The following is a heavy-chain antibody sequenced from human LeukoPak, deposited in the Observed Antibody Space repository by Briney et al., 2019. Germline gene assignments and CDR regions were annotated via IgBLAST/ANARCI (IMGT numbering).Heavy chain of an antibody. V-gene: IGHV3-53*01. CDR1: GFTFSSNY. CDR3: ARDTALDP. J-gene: IGHJ5*02. D-gene: IGHD4-17*01. Sequence: GGSLRLSCAASGFTFSSNYMSWVRQAPGKGLEWVSVIYSGGNTYYADSVKGRFTISRDNFKNTLYLQMNSLGAEDTAVYYCARDTALDPWGQGTLVTVSS. CDR2: IYSGGNT.